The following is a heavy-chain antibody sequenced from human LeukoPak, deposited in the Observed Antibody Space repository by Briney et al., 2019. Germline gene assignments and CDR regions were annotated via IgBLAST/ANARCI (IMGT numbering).Heavy chain of an antibody. Sequence: ASVKVSCKASGYTFTGYYMHWVRQAPGQGLEWMGWINPNSGGTNYAQKFQGRVTMTRGTSISTAYMELSRLRSDDTAVYYCAKDFSITIFGVVLWGQGTLVTVSS. V-gene: IGHV1-2*02. D-gene: IGHD3-3*01. J-gene: IGHJ4*02. CDR2: INPNSGGT. CDR3: AKDFSITIFGVVL. CDR1: GYTFTGYY.